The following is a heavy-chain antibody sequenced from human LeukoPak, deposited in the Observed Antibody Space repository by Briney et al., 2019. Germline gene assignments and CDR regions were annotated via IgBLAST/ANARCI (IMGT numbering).Heavy chain of an antibody. V-gene: IGHV4-59*08. CDR3: ARREGSSFSAGAFDI. CDR1: GGSISSYY. D-gene: IGHD6-13*01. Sequence: SETLSLTCTVSGGSISSYYWSWIRQPPGKGLEWIGYIYYSGSTNYNSSLKSRVTISVDTSKNQFSLKLSSVTAADTAVYYCARREGSSFSAGAFDIWGQGTMVTVSS. J-gene: IGHJ3*02. CDR2: IYYSGST.